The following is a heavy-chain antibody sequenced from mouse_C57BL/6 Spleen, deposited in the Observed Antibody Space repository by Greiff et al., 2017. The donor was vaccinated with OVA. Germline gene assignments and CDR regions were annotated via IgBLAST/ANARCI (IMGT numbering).Heavy chain of an antibody. CDR3: ARDGYSAMDY. V-gene: IGHV3-6*01. J-gene: IGHJ4*01. CDR1: GYSITSGYY. Sequence: EVKVEELGPGLVKPSQSLSLTCSVTGYSITSGYYWNWIRQFPGNKLEWMGYISYDGSNNYNPSLKNRISITRDTSKNQFFLKLNSVTTEDTATYYCARDGYSAMDYWGQGTSVTVSS. CDR2: ISYDGSN.